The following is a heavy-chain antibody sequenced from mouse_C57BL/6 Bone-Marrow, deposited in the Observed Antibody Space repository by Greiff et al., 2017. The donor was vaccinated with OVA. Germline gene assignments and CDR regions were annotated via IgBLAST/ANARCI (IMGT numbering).Heavy chain of an antibody. Sequence: VQLQQPGAELVMPGASVKLSCKASGYTFTSYWMHWVKQRPGQGLEWIGEIDPSDSYTNYNQKFKGKSTLTVDKSSSTAYMQLSSLTSEDSAVYYCARPYYGRWYFDVWGTGTTVTVSS. V-gene: IGHV1-69*01. D-gene: IGHD1-1*01. CDR3: ARPYYGRWYFDV. CDR1: GYTFTSYW. CDR2: IDPSDSYT. J-gene: IGHJ1*03.